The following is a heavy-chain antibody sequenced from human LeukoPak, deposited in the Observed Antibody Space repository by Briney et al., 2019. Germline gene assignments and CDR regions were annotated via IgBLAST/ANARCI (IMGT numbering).Heavy chain of an antibody. J-gene: IGHJ4*02. CDR3: ARATAGFSSGYSFDY. D-gene: IGHD3-22*01. CDR1: GFTFSSYS. V-gene: IGHV3-23*01. CDR2: ISGSGGST. Sequence: GGTPRLSCAASGFTFSSYSMSWVRQAPGKGLEWVSAISGSGGSTYYADYVKGRFTISRDNAKNSLYLQMNSLRAEDTAVYYCARATAGFSSGYSFDYWGQGTLVTVSS.